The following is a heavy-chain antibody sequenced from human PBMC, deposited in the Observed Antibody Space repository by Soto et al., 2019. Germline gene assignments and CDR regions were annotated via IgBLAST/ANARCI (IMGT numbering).Heavy chain of an antibody. CDR3: ARGNDY. V-gene: IGHV3-7*04. J-gene: IGHJ4*02. CDR2: INQDGSEK. Sequence: PGGSLRLSCASSGFTFNNYWMDWFRQAPGKGLEWVANINQDGSEKYYVDSVKGRFTISRDNAKNSLFLQMNSLGDEDTAVYYCARGNDYWSQGALVTVS. CDR1: GFTFNNYW.